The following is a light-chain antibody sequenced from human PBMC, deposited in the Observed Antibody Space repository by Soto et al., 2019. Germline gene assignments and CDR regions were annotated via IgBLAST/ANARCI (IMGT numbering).Light chain of an antibody. V-gene: IGKV1-39*01. CDR1: ENINFY. CDR3: QQGYSTPWT. Sequence: DIQMTHSPASLSASLGHRFTITCLASENINFYLHWYQQKPGKAPKLLIYAASTLQSGVPSRFSGSGSGTDFTLTLNSLQPEDFATYYCQQGYSTPWTFGQGTKVDIK. J-gene: IGKJ1*01. CDR2: AAS.